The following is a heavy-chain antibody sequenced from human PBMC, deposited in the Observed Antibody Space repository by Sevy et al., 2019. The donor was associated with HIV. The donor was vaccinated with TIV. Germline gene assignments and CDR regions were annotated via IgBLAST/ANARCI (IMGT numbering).Heavy chain of an antibody. CDR1: GFTFSDYS. Sequence: GGCLRLSCAASGFTFSDYSMNCVRQAPGKGLEWVSYISSSSSPIYYADSVKGRFTISRDNAKNSLYLQMNSLRDEDTAVCHCPRNGDYDYWGQGTLVTVSS. D-gene: IGHD4-17*01. J-gene: IGHJ4*02. V-gene: IGHV3-48*02. CDR3: PRNGDYDY. CDR2: ISSSSSPI.